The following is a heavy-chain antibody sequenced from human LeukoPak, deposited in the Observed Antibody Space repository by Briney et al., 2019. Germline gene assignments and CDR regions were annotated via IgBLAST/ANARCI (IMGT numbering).Heavy chain of an antibody. V-gene: IGHV3-74*01. J-gene: IGHJ4*02. CDR1: GFTFSSYW. D-gene: IGHD6-13*01. CDR2: VNNDGSTT. CDR3: LAAAGTIG. Sequence: GGSLRLSCAASGFTFSSYWMPWFGQPPGKGLVWVSRVNNDGSTTNYADSVKGRFTISRDNTKNTLYLQMNSLRAEDTAVYFCLAAAGTIGWGQGTLVTVSS.